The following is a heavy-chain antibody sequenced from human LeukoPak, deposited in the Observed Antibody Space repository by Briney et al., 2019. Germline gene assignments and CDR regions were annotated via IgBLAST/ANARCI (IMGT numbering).Heavy chain of an antibody. D-gene: IGHD2-15*01. CDR1: GFTFDDYG. CDR2: INWNGGST. CDR3: ATDHCSGGSCYERENY. J-gene: IGHJ4*02. Sequence: PGGSLRLSCAASGFTFDDYGMSWVRQAPGKGLEWVSGINWNGGSTGYADSVKGRFTISRGNAKNSLYLQMNSLRAEDTALYYCATDHCSGGSCYERENYWGQGTLVTVSS. V-gene: IGHV3-20*04.